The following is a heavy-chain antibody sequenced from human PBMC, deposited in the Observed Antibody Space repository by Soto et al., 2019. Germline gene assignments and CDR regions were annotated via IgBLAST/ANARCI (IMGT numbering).Heavy chain of an antibody. CDR1: GYTFTGYY. D-gene: IGHD3-22*01. Sequence: ASVKVSCKASGYTFTGYYMHWVRQAPGQGLEWMGWINPNSGGTNYAQKFQGRVTMTRDTSISTAYMELSRLRSDDTAVYYCARAGPNPYYDSSGYYSWGPGTLVTVSS. V-gene: IGHV1-2*02. CDR3: ARAGPNPYYDSSGYYS. CDR2: INPNSGGT. J-gene: IGHJ4*02.